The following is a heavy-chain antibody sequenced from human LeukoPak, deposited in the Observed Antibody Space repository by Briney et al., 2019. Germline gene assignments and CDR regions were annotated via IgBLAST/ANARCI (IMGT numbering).Heavy chain of an antibody. CDR2: ISYDGSNK. Sequence: PGGSLRLSCAASGFTFSSYGIHWVRQAPGKGLEWVAVISYDGSNKYYADSVKGRFTISRDNSKNTLYLQMDSLRAEDTAVYYCAKDEVAAAGFHYWGQGTLVTVSS. D-gene: IGHD6-13*01. CDR3: AKDEVAAAGFHY. V-gene: IGHV3-30*18. J-gene: IGHJ4*02. CDR1: GFTFSSYG.